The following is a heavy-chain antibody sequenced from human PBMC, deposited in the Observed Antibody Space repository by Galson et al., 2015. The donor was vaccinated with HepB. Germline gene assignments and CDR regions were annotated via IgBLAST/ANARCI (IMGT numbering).Heavy chain of an antibody. V-gene: IGHV3-30-3*01. J-gene: IGHJ2*01. CDR2: ISYDGSNK. CDR1: GFTFSSYA. CDR3: TKGAVAAGYFDL. Sequence: SLRLSCAASGFTFSSYAMHWVRQAPGKGLEWVAVISYDGSNKYYADSVKGRFTISLDTSKNQLSLKLRSVTAADTAVYYCTKGAVAAGYFDLWGRGTLVTVSS. D-gene: IGHD3-16*01.